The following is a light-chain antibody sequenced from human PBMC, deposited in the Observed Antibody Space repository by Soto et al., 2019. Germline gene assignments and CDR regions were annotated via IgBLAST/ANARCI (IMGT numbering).Light chain of an antibody. J-gene: IGKJ1*01. CDR1: QSISSW. V-gene: IGKV1-5*01. CDR3: QQYNTSSRT. CDR2: DAS. Sequence: DIQMTQSPSTLSASVGDRVTITCRASQSISSWLAWYQQKPGKAPKVLIYDASSLESGVPSRFSGSGSGTEFTLTISSLQPDDFATYYCQQYNTSSRTFGQGTKVDIK.